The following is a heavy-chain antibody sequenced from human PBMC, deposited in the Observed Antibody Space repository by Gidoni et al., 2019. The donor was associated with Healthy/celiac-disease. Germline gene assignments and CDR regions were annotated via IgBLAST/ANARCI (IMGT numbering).Heavy chain of an antibody. V-gene: IGHV4-31*03. D-gene: IGHD3-22*01. CDR1: GGSISSGGYY. J-gene: IGHJ5*02. CDR3: ARGHYDSSGYLMGWFDP. CDR2: IYYSGST. Sequence: QVQLQESGPGLVKPSQTLSLTCTVSGGSISSGGYYWSWIRQHPGKGLEWIGYIYYSGSTYYNPSLKSRVTISVDTSKNQFSLKLSSVTAADTAVYYCARGHYDSSGYLMGWFDPWGQGTLVTVSS.